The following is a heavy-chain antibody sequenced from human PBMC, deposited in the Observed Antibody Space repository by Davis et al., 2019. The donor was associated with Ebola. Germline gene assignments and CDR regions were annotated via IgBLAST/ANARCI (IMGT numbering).Heavy chain of an antibody. CDR2: ISYDGSNK. D-gene: IGHD5-18*01. CDR3: ARDGGYSYGYDYYYGMDV. Sequence: GESLKISCAASGFTFSSYGMHWVRQAPGKGLEWVAVISYDGSNKYYADSVKGRFTISRDNSKNTLYLQMNSLRAEDTAVYYCARDGGYSYGYDYYYGMDVWGQGTTVTVSS. CDR1: GFTFSSYG. J-gene: IGHJ6*02. V-gene: IGHV3-30*03.